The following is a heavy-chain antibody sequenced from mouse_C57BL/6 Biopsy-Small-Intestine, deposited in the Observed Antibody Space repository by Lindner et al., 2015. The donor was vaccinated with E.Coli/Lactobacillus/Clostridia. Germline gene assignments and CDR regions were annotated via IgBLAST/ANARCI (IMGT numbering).Heavy chain of an antibody. CDR2: IFPEDVET. CDR3: ARGTRLDF. J-gene: IGHJ2*01. Sequence: VQLQESGPALVKPGASVNISCKTSGYAFSSSWMNWVKQRPGKGLEWIGRIFPEDVETTYNGNFKGKATLTADYSSSTAYMQLSSLTSEDSAVYFCARGTRLDFWGQGTTLTASS. D-gene: IGHD3-3*01. CDR1: GYAFSSSW. V-gene: IGHV1-82*01.